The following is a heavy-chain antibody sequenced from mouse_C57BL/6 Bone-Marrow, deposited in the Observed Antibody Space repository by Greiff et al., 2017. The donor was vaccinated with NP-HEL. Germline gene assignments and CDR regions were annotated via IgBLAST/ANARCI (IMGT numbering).Heavy chain of an antibody. CDR3: TRIDRGFAY. V-gene: IGHV1-15*01. Sequence: QVQLKESGAELVRPGASVTLSCKASGYTFTDYEMHWVKQTPVHGLEWIGAIDPETGGTAYNQKFKGKAILTADKSSSTAYMELRSLTSEDSAVYYCTRIDRGFAYWGQGTLVTVSA. J-gene: IGHJ3*01. CDR1: GYTFTDYE. CDR2: IDPETGGT.